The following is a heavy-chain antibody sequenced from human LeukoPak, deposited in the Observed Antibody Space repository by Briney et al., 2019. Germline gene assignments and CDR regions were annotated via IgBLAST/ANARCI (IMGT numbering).Heavy chain of an antibody. D-gene: IGHD1-26*01. CDR2: INHSGST. V-gene: IGHV4-39*07. Sequence: PSETLSLTCTVARGSNSSSSHYWSWIRQAPGKGLEWIGEINHSGSTYYNPSLKSRFTISVDTSKNEFSLNLSSVTAADTAVYHCARAWGLQLAVLVGAATHYLDSWGQGTLVTVSS. CDR3: ARAWGLQLAVLVGAATHYLDS. CDR1: RGSNSSSSHY. J-gene: IGHJ4*02.